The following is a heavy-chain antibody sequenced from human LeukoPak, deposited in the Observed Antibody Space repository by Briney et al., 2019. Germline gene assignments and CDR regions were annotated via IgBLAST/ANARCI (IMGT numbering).Heavy chain of an antibody. CDR2: IYYSGST. Sequence: PSETLSLTCAVYGGSFSGYYWSWIRQPPGKGLEWIGYIYYSGSTNYNPSLKSRVTISVDTSKNQFSLKLSSVTAADTAVYYCARERIAVAGWGDYYYYGMDVWGQGTTVTVSS. V-gene: IGHV4-59*01. J-gene: IGHJ6*02. D-gene: IGHD6-19*01. CDR1: GGSFSGYY. CDR3: ARERIAVAGWGDYYYYGMDV.